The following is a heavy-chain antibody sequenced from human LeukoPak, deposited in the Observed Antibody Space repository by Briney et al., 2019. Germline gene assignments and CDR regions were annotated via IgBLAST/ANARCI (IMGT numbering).Heavy chain of an antibody. V-gene: IGHV3-53*01. CDR1: GFTFSSYG. CDR2: IYSGGST. J-gene: IGHJ4*02. Sequence: GRSLRLSCAASGFTFSSYGMHWVRQAPGKGLEWVSIIYSGGSTYYADSVKGRFTISRDNSKNTLYLQMNSLRAEDTAVYYCARFTGSGYYVDCWGQGTLVTVSS. D-gene: IGHD3-22*01. CDR3: ARFTGSGYYVDC.